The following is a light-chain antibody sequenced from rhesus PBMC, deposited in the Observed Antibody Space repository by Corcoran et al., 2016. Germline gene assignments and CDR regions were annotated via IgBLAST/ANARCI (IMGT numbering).Light chain of an antibody. CDR1: QSVSSS. Sequence: EIVLTQSPATLSLSPGERATLSCRASQSVSSSLAWYQQKPGQAPRLLIYDASSRATCIPDRFSGSGSGTDFTLTISSLEPEDVGVYYCQQYSNWLTFGGGTKVELK. V-gene: IGKV3-35*01. CDR3: QQYSNWLT. CDR2: DAS. J-gene: IGKJ4*01.